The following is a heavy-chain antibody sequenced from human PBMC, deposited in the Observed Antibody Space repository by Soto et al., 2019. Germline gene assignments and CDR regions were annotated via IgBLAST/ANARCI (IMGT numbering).Heavy chain of an antibody. Sequence: GGSLRLSCAASGFTFSSYSMNWVRQAPGKGLEWVSYISSSSSYIYYADSVKGRFTISRDNAKNSLYLQMNSLRAEDTAVYYCARGEDIVVVVAATGRRVLYNWFDPWGQGTLVTVSS. CDR3: ARGEDIVVVVAATGRRVLYNWFDP. V-gene: IGHV3-21*05. CDR2: ISSSSSYI. J-gene: IGHJ5*02. CDR1: GFTFSSYS. D-gene: IGHD2-15*01.